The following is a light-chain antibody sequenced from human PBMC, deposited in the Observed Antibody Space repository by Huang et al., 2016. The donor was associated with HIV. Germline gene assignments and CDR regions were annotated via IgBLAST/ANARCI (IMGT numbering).Light chain of an antibody. CDR3: QYGET. J-gene: IGKJ1*01. V-gene: IGKV1-5*03. CDR2: EIS. CDR1: QNISSW. Sequence: DIQMTQSPSTLSAFVGDRLTTTCRVSQNISSWLAWYQQKPGKAPRLLIYEISSLESGVPSRFSCSGSGTEFTLTISSLQPDDIGTYYCQYGETFGQGSKVEVK.